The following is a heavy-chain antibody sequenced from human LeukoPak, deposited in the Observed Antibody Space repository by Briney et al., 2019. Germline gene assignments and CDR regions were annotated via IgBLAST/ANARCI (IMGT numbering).Heavy chain of an antibody. CDR2: IGTAGDT. Sequence: GGSLRLSCAASGFTFSSYDMPWVRQATGKGLEWVSAIGTAGDTYYPGSVKGRFTISRENAKNSLSLHLNSLTAGDTAVYYCARGILYSSSWYGMDVWGQGTTVTVSS. D-gene: IGHD6-13*01. CDR3: ARGILYSSSWYGMDV. V-gene: IGHV3-13*01. J-gene: IGHJ6*02. CDR1: GFTFSSYD.